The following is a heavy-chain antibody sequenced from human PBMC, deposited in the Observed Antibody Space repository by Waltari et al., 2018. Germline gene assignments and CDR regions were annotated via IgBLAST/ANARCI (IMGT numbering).Heavy chain of an antibody. CDR3: AKSGYSSSFYYYYYGMDV. CDR1: GFTFSSYA. D-gene: IGHD6-13*01. CDR2: IRYDGSKK. V-gene: IGHV3-30*02. J-gene: IGHJ6*02. Sequence: VQLVESGGGVVQPGGSLSLSCAASGFTFSSYAIHWSRQAPGKGLEWVAFIRYDGSKKYYADSVKGRFTISRDNSKNTLYLQMNSLRAEDTAVYYCAKSGYSSSFYYYYYGMDVWGQGTTVTVSS.